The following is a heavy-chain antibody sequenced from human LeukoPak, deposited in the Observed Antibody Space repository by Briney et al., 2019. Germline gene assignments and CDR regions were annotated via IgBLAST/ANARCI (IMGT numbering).Heavy chain of an antibody. V-gene: IGHV1-69*13. J-gene: IGHJ4*02. CDR2: IIPIFGTA. D-gene: IGHD4-11*01. CDR3: AREGADYSNSYYFDY. Sequence: SVKDSCKASGGTFSSYAISWVRQAPGQGLEWMGGIIPIFGTANYAQKFQGRVTITADESTSTAYMELSSLRSEDTAVYYCAREGADYSNSYYFDYWGQGTLVTVSS. CDR1: GGTFSSYA.